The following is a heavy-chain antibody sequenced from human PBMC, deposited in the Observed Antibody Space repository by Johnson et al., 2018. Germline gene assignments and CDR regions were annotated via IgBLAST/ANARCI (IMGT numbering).Heavy chain of an antibody. D-gene: IGHD3-10*01. CDR1: GFTFSSYG. Sequence: VQLLESGGGVVQPGRSLRLSCAASGFTFSSYGMHWVRQAPGKGLEWVAVISYDGNNKYYADSVKGRFTISRDNSKNTLYLQMNSLRAEETAVYYCAKDSYGSYYYYGMDVWGQGTTVTVSS. CDR2: ISYDGNNK. J-gene: IGHJ6*02. V-gene: IGHV3-30*18. CDR3: AKDSYGSYYYYGMDV.